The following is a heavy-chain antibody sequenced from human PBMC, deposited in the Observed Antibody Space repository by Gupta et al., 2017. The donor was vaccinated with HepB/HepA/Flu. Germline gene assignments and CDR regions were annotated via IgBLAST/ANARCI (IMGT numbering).Heavy chain of an antibody. J-gene: IGHJ4*02. V-gene: IGHV1-46*04. CDR1: KYTFTTYY. D-gene: IGHD5/OR15-5a*01. Sequence: QVQLVQSGAEVKKPGASVKVSCKASKYTFTTYYMNWVRQPPGQGLEWMGIIKPSSGSTDNVQKLQCRVTLTRDTSTSTVYMELSSLKSEDTAVYYCATSTDSWVFDFWGQGTLVTVSS. CDR2: IKPSSGST. CDR3: ATSTDSWVFDF.